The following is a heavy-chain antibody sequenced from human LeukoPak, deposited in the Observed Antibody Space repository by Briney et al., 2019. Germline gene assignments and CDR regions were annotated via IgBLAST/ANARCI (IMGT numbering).Heavy chain of an antibody. Sequence: ASVKVSCKASGYTFTGYYMHWVRQAPGQGLEWMGWINPNSGGTNYAQKFQGRVTMTEDTSTDTAYMELSSLRSEDTAVYYCATAGLRIAAAGYSDYWGQGTLVTVSS. D-gene: IGHD6-13*01. CDR1: GYTFTGYY. CDR3: ATAGLRIAAAGYSDY. CDR2: INPNSGGT. J-gene: IGHJ4*02. V-gene: IGHV1-2*02.